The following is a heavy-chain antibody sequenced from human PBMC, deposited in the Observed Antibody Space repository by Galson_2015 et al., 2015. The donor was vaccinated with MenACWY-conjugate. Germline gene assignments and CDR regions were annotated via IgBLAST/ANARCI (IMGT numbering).Heavy chain of an antibody. D-gene: IGHD1-1*01. J-gene: IGHJ4*02. CDR3: ARDNNWSFDS. CDR2: IKADGSFS. Sequence: SLRLSCAASGFTFSNYWMHWVRQPPGKGLEWISYIKADGSFSNYADSVKGRFTISTDNAKNMVYLQMGGLGDEDTAVYFCARDNNWSFDSWGQGTLVTVSS. V-gene: IGHV3-74*01. CDR1: GFTFSNYW.